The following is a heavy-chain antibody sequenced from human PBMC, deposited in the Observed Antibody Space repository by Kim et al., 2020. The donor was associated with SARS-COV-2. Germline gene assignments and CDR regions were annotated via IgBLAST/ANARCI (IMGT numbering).Heavy chain of an antibody. D-gene: IGHD6-19*01. CDR1: GGSISSSSYY. J-gene: IGHJ4*02. CDR3: AREHSSGWYPFDY. Sequence: SETLSLTCTVSGGSISSSSYYWGWIRQPPGKGLEWIGSIYYSGSTYYNPSLKSRVTISVDTSKNQFSLKLSSVTAADTAVYYCAREHSSGWYPFDYWGQGTLVTVSS. CDR2: IYYSGST. V-gene: IGHV4-39*07.